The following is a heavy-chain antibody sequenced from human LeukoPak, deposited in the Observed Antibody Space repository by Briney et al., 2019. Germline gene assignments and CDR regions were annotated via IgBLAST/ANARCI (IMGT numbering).Heavy chain of an antibody. CDR2: IAPNSGGT. CDR1: GYTFTGYH. CDR3: AREYSSSSGRLYDY. D-gene: IGHD6-6*01. V-gene: IGHV1-2*02. Sequence: ASVKVSCKAPGYTFTGYHMHWVRQAPGQGLEWMGWIAPNSGGTNYAQKFQGRVTMTRDTSVSTAYMEVSRLTSDDTAVYYCAREYSSSSGRLYDYWGQGTLVTVSS. J-gene: IGHJ4*02.